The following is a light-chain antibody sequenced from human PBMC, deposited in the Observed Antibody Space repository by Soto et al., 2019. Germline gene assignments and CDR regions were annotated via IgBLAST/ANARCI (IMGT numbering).Light chain of an antibody. Sequence: QSVLTQPPSASGTPGQRVTISCSGSSSNIGSNTVNWYQQLPGTAPKLLIYSNNQRPSGVPGRFSGSKSGTSASLAISGLQSEDEADYYCAAWDDSLNGDVFGTGTKLTVL. CDR1: SSNIGSNT. CDR3: AAWDDSLNGDV. V-gene: IGLV1-44*01. CDR2: SNN. J-gene: IGLJ1*01.